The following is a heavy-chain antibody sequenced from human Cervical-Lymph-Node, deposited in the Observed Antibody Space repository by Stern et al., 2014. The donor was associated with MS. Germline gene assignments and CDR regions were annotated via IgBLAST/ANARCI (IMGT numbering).Heavy chain of an antibody. CDR2: INAGTGNT. CDR1: GYTFTSYS. D-gene: IGHD2-15*01. CDR3: ARDVGYCSDSACYSRWFDP. J-gene: IGHJ5*02. V-gene: IGHV1-3*01. Sequence: QVQLVQSGAEVKKPGASVKLSCKASGYTFTSYSMHWVRQAPGQRLEWMGWINAGTGNTKYSQRFQGRVTITRDTSASTVYMDLSSLRSEDTAFYYCARDVGYCSDSACYSRWFDPWGQGTLVTVSS.